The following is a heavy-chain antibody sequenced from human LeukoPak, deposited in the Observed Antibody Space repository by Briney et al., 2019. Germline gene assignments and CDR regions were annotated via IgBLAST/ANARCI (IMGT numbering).Heavy chain of an antibody. J-gene: IGHJ4*02. Sequence: PGRSLRLSCAASGFTFSSYGMHWVRQAPGKGLEWVAVIWYDGSNKYYADSVKGRFTISRDNSKNTLYLQMNSLRAEDTAVYYCARSSYDSSGYDYWGQGTLVTVSS. D-gene: IGHD3-22*01. CDR3: ARSSYDSSGYDY. V-gene: IGHV3-33*01. CDR2: IWYDGSNK. CDR1: GFTFSSYG.